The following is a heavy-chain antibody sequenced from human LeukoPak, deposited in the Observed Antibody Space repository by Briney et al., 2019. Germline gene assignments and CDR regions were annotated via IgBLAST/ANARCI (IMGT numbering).Heavy chain of an antibody. Sequence: SETLSLTCTVSGGSISSSSYYWGWIRQPPGKGLEWIGSIYYSGSTYYNPSLKSRVTISVDTSKNQFSLKLSSVTAADTAVHYCARHLSPAAFDNWFDPWGQGTLVTVSS. CDR1: GGSISSSSYY. V-gene: IGHV4-39*01. J-gene: IGHJ5*02. CDR3: ARHLSPAAFDNWFDP. D-gene: IGHD2-2*01. CDR2: IYYSGST.